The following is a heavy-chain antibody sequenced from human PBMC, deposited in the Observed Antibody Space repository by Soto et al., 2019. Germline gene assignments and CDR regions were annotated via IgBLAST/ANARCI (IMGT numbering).Heavy chain of an antibody. J-gene: IGHJ4*02. CDR2: VKQDGSEE. CDR1: GYIISTYC. Sequence: GGSLRLSCAASGYIISTYCMSWVRQAPGKGLEWVANVKQDGSEEYYVDSVKGRFTISRDNAKNSLYLQMSSLRAEDTAVYYCAALDTAMVKTAGYWGQGTLVTVS. CDR3: AALDTAMVKTAGY. V-gene: IGHV3-7*01. D-gene: IGHD5-18*01.